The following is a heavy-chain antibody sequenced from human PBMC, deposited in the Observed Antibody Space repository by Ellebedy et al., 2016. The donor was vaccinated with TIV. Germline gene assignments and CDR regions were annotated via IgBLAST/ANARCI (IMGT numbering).Heavy chain of an antibody. CDR1: GFSLSTTRVS. D-gene: IGHD6-19*01. CDR2: IDWDDDK. V-gene: IGHV2-70*11. J-gene: IGHJ4*02. CDR3: ARTDGSGWAFDS. Sequence: SGPTLAKPTQTLTLTCTFSGFSLSTTRVSVSWIRQPPGKSLEWLARIDWDDDKYFNTSLRTRLTISKDPSKNQVVLTMTNMDPVDTATYYCARTDGSGWAFDSWGQGTLVTVPS.